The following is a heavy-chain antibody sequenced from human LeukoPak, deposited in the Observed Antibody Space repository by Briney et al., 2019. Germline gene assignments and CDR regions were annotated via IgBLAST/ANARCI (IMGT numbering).Heavy chain of an antibody. CDR2: IWYDGSNK. D-gene: IGHD6-19*01. CDR1: GFTFNSYG. V-gene: IGHV3-33*01. CDR3: ARGPDLYSSVWDIDY. J-gene: IGHJ4*02. Sequence: PGGSLRLSCAASGFTFNSYGMHWVRQAPGKGLEWVAVIWYDGSNKYYADSVKGRFTISRDNSKNTLYLQMNSLRAEDTAVYYCARGPDLYSSVWDIDYWGQETLVTVSS.